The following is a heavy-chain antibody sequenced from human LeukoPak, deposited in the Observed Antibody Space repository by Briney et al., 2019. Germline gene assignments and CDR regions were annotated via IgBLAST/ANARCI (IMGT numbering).Heavy chain of an antibody. Sequence: GGSLRLSCAASGFTFSSYAMSWVRQAPGKGLEWVSRINNDGSYINYADSVKGRFTISRDNTKNTLNLQTNSLRAEDTAVYFCARDGSAYNFDYWGQGVLVTVSS. D-gene: IGHD5-24*01. CDR3: ARDGSAYNFDY. CDR1: GFTFSSYA. CDR2: INNDGSYI. J-gene: IGHJ4*02. V-gene: IGHV3-74*01.